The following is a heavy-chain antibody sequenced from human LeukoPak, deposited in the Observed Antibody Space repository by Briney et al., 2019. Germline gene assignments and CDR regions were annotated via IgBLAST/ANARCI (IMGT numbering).Heavy chain of an antibody. CDR3: AKEGDIVVVPAANYFDY. D-gene: IGHD2-2*01. Sequence: ETLSLTCTVSGGSISSSTYYWGWIRQAPGKGLEWVSAISGSGGSTYYADSVKGRFTISRDNSKNTLYLQMNSLRAEDTAVYYCAKEGDIVVVPAANYFDYWGQGTLVTVSS. CDR1: GGSISSSTYY. CDR2: ISGSGGST. V-gene: IGHV3-23*01. J-gene: IGHJ4*02.